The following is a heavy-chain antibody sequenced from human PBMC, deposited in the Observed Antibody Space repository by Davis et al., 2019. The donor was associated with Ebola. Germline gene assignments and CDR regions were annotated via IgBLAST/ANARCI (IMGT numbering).Heavy chain of an antibody. V-gene: IGHV1-2*02. J-gene: IGHJ3*02. Sequence: ASVKVSCKTSGFTFTSYYIHWIRQAPGQGLEWMGWINPNSGGTNYAQKFQGRVTMTRDTSINTAYMELRRLRSDDTALYYCTTGVYGGYAFDIWGLGTLVTVSS. CDR3: TTGVYGGYAFDI. D-gene: IGHD4-23*01. CDR2: INPNSGGT. CDR1: GFTFTSYY.